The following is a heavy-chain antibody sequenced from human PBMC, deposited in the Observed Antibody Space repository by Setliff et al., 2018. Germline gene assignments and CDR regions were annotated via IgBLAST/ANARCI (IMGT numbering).Heavy chain of an antibody. J-gene: IGHJ4*02. CDR2: ISV. D-gene: IGHD2-2*01. Sequence: ASVKVSCKASGFTFKTYSFSWIRQAPGQGLEWVGWISVYARRFQGRVTMTIDTPTSTAYMELRSLRSDDTAVYYCARGPPDFVVVPAAAKFDYWGQGTLVTVSS. CDR3: ARGPPDFVVVPAAAKFDY. V-gene: IGHV1-18*01. CDR1: GFTFKTYS.